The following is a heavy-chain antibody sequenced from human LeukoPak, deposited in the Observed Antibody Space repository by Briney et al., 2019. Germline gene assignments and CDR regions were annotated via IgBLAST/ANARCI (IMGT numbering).Heavy chain of an antibody. Sequence: PGGSLRLSCAASGFALSSYAMSWVRQAPGKGLEWVSVIYSGGSTYYADSVKGRFTISRDNSKNTLYLQMNSLRAEDTAVYYCARGPLALGSFDYWGQGTLVTVSS. CDR2: IYSGGST. CDR3: ARGPLALGSFDY. D-gene: IGHD2-15*01. CDR1: GFALSSYA. V-gene: IGHV3-53*01. J-gene: IGHJ4*02.